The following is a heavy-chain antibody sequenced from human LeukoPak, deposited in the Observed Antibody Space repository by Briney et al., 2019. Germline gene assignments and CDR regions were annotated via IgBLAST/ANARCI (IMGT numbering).Heavy chain of an antibody. D-gene: IGHD3-10*01. CDR2: INPSGGST. Sequence: ASVKVSCKASGYTFTSYYMHWVRQAPGQGLEWMGIINPSGGSTSYAQKFQGRATMTRDTSTSTVYMELSSLRSEDTAVYYCAREGRDHAFDYWGQGTLVTVSS. CDR1: GYTFTSYY. J-gene: IGHJ4*02. CDR3: AREGRDHAFDY. V-gene: IGHV1-46*01.